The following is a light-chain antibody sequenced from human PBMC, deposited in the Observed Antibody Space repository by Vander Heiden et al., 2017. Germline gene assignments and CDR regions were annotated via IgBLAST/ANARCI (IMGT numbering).Light chain of an antibody. V-gene: IGKV1-5*03. J-gene: IGKJ1*01. CDR1: QSINTY. Sequence: DLQLTQSPSTLSASVGDRVTITRRASQSINTYLAWYQQKPGKAPNLLIYKASIVESGVPSRFSGSGSGTECTLTISSLQPDDFATYYCQEYNSFTWTFGQGTKVEIK. CDR3: QEYNSFTWT. CDR2: KAS.